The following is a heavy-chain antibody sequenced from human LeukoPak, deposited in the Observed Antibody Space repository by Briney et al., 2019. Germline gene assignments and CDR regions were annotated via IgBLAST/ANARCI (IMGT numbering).Heavy chain of an antibody. CDR2: INPNTGGT. Sequence: ASVKVSCKASGYTFADYYIHWVRQAPGQGLEWMGLINPNTGGTDYAQNFQGRVTMTRDTSITTAYMELSRLRSDDTAVYYCARRRVHTAMATDYWGQGTLVTVSS. CDR3: ARRRVHTAMATDY. J-gene: IGHJ4*02. V-gene: IGHV1-2*02. CDR1: GYTFADYY. D-gene: IGHD5-18*01.